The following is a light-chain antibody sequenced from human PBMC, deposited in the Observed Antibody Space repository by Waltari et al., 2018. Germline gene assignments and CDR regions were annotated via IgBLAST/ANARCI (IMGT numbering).Light chain of an antibody. J-gene: IGKJ1*01. CDR2: AAS. CDR3: QQSYSTLRT. Sequence: DIQMTQSPSSLSASVGDRVTITCRASQSISSYLNWYQQKPRKAPKLLIYAASSWQSGVPSRFSGSESGTDFTLTISSLQPEDFATYYCQQSYSTLRTFGQGTKVEIK. V-gene: IGKV1-39*01. CDR1: QSISSY.